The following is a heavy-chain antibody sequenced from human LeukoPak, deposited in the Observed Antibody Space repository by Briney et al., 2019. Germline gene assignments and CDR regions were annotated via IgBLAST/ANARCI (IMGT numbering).Heavy chain of an antibody. CDR2: ISSSSSYI. CDR3: ARESSSWSFDY. D-gene: IGHD6-13*01. CDR1: GFTVSSNY. J-gene: IGHJ4*02. Sequence: GGSLRLSCAASGFTVSSNYMSWVRQAPGKGLEWVSSISSSSSYIYYADSVKGRFTISRDNAKNSLYLQMNSLRAEDTAVYYCARESSSWSFDYWGQGTLVTVSS. V-gene: IGHV3-21*01.